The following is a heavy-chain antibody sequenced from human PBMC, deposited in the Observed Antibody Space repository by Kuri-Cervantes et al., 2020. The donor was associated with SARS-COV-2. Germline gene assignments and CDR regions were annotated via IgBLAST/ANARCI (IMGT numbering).Heavy chain of an antibody. J-gene: IGHJ4*02. CDR3: ARGAYANGWYGGFFDY. V-gene: IGHV1-3*01. D-gene: IGHD6-19*01. Sequence: ASVKVSCKASGYTFTSYAMHWVRQAPGQRLEWMGWINAGNGNTKYSQKFQGRVTITRDTSASTAYMELSSLRSEDTAVYYCARGAYANGWYGGFFDYWGQGSLVTVSS. CDR2: INAGNGNT. CDR1: GYTFTSYA.